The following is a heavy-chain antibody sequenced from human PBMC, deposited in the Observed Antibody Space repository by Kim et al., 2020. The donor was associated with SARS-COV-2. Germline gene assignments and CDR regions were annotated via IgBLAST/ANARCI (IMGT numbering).Heavy chain of an antibody. CDR3: ARVGCSSTSCPDAFDI. CDR2: IYYRGST. D-gene: IGHD2-2*01. Sequence: SETLSLTCTVSGGSISSYYWSWIRQPPGKGLEWFGYIYYRGSTNYNPSLKSRVTISVDTFKNQFSLKLRSVTAADTAVYYCARVGCSSTSCPDAFDIWGQGTMVTVSS. CDR1: GGSISSYY. J-gene: IGHJ3*02. V-gene: IGHV4-59*01.